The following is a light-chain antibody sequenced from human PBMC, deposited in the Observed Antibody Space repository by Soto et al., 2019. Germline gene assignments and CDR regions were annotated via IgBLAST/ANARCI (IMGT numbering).Light chain of an antibody. J-gene: IGKJ3*01. CDR1: QGISTY. CDR3: QKYNSAPRS. Sequence: DIQMTQSPSSLSASVGDRVTITCRASQGISTYLAWYQQKPGKVPKLLIYAASTLQSGVPSRFSGSGSGTDFTLTISSLQPEDVATYCCQKYNSAPRSFGPGTKVDIK. CDR2: AAS. V-gene: IGKV1-27*01.